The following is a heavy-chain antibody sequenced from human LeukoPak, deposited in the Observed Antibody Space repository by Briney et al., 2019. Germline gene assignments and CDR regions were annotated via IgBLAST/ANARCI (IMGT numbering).Heavy chain of an antibody. CDR2: MKEDGSDI. J-gene: IGHJ4*02. V-gene: IGHV3-7*01. Sequence: GGSLRLSCVASGFSFSSYTMSWVRQAPGKGLEWVAKMKEDGSDIYYVDSVKGRFTICRDNAKNSLCLQTSSLRVEDTAVYYCARGGARYLDNWGQGTLVTVSS. D-gene: IGHD3-9*01. CDR1: GFSFSSYT. CDR3: ARGGARYLDN.